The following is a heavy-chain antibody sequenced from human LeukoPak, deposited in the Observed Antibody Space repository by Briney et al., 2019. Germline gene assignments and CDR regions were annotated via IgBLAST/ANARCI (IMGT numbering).Heavy chain of an antibody. CDR2: ISSSSSYV. D-gene: IGHD3-16*01. CDR1: GFTFPDFG. Sequence: PGGSLRLSCVASGFTFPDFGMHWVRQAPGKGLEWVSSISSSSSYVYYADSVKGRFTISRDNAKNSLYLQMNSLRAEDTAVYYCARDTFPAGAGAFDIWGQGTMVTVSS. CDR3: ARDTFPAGAGAFDI. J-gene: IGHJ3*02. V-gene: IGHV3-21*01.